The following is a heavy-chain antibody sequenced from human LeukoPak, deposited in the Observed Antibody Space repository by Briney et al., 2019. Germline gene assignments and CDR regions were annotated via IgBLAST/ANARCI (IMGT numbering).Heavy chain of an antibody. CDR3: ARENIVVVVAATLGVLDP. D-gene: IGHD2-15*01. CDR1: GFTFSSYE. V-gene: IGHV3-48*03. J-gene: IGHJ5*02. CDR2: ISSSGSTI. Sequence: GGSLRLSCAASGFTFSSYEMNWVRQAPGKGLEWVSYISSSGSTIYYADSVKGRFTISRDNAKNSLYLQMNSLRAEDTAVYYCARENIVVVVAATLGVLDPWGQGTLVTVSS.